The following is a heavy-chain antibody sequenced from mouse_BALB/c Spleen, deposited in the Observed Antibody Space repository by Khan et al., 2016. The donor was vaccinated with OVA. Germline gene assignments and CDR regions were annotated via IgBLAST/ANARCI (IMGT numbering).Heavy chain of an antibody. J-gene: IGHJ2*01. Sequence: QIQLVQSGPELKKPGETVKISCKASGYTFTNYVMNWVKQAPGKGLKWMGWINTYTGEPTYSDDFKGRFAFSLETSASTAYLQINNLKNEDTATYFGARGNGDFDYWGQGTTLTVAS. CDR1: GYTFTNYV. CDR2: INTYTGEP. V-gene: IGHV9-3-1*01. CDR3: ARGNGDFDY.